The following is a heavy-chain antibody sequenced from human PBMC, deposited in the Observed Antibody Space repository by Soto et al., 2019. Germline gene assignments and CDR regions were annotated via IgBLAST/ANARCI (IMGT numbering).Heavy chain of an antibody. CDR2: ISYDGSSK. J-gene: IGHJ6*02. Sequence: PGGSLRFSCAVSGLTFRSYGMHWVRQAPVKGLEWVAVISYDGSSKYYGDSVKGRFTISRDDSQNTVYLQMNSLRAEDMAVYYCAKLGFTIDDMDVWGQGTTVTVSS. CDR1: GLTFRSYG. D-gene: IGHD3-10*01. V-gene: IGHV3-30*18. CDR3: AKLGFTIDDMDV.